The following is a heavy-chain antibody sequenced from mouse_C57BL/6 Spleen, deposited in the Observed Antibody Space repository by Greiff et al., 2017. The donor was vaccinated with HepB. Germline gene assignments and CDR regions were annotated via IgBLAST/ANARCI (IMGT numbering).Heavy chain of an antibody. CDR1: GYTFTSYG. Sequence: VKLVESGAELARPGASVKLSCKASGYTFTSYGISWVKQRTGQGLEWIGEIYPRSGNTYYNEKFKGKATLTADKSSSTAYMELRSLTSEDSAVDFCARRRDDYDPFAYWGQGTLVTVSA. CDR3: ARRRDDYDPFAY. D-gene: IGHD2-4*01. J-gene: IGHJ3*01. V-gene: IGHV1-81*01. CDR2: IYPRSGNT.